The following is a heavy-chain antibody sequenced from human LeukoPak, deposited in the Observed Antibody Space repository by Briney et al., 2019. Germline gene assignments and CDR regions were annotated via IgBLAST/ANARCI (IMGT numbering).Heavy chain of an antibody. D-gene: IGHD4-17*01. CDR3: ASPYGDYRRGGY. V-gene: IGHV4-34*01. J-gene: IGHJ4*02. CDR2: INHSGST. CDR1: GGSFSGYY. Sequence: SETLSLTCAVYGGSFSGYYWSWIRQPPGKGLEWIGEINHSGSTNYNPSLKSRVTISVDTSKNQFSLKLSSVTAADTAVYYCASPYGDYRRGGYWGQGTLVTVSS.